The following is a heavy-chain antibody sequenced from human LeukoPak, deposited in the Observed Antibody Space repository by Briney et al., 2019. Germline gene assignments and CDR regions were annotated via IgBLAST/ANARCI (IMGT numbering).Heavy chain of an antibody. CDR3: AELGITMIGGV. D-gene: IGHD3-10*02. J-gene: IGHJ6*04. V-gene: IGHV3-48*03. CDR1: GFTFDDYD. Sequence: GGSLRLSCVASGFTFDDYDMSWVRQAPGKGLEWVSYISSSGSTIYYADSVKGRFTISRDNAKNSLYLQMNSLRAEDTAVYYCAELGITMIGGVWGKGTTVTISS. CDR2: ISSSGSTI.